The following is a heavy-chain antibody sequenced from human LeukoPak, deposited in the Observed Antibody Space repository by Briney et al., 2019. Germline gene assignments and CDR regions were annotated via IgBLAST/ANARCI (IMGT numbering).Heavy chain of an antibody. Sequence: GGSLRLSCAASGFTFSSYAMSWVRQAPGKGLEWVSAISGSGGSTYYADSVKGRFTISRDNSKNTPYLQMNSLRAEDTAVYYCAKGRLGCSSTSCYVDYYYYGMDVWGKGTTVTVSS. J-gene: IGHJ6*04. CDR1: GFTFSSYA. V-gene: IGHV3-23*01. CDR2: ISGSGGST. CDR3: AKGRLGCSSTSCYVDYYYYGMDV. D-gene: IGHD2-2*01.